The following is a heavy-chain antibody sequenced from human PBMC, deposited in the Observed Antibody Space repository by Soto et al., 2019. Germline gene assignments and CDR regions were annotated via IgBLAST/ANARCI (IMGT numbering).Heavy chain of an antibody. CDR1: GFTFEDYS. D-gene: IGHD3-10*01. Sequence: GGSLRLSCVASGFTFEDYSLHWVRQVPGKGLEWVAGISGNSGSSGYADSVRGRFTVPRDNAKNSLFLQMSSLSPEDTALYYCTKRRSARPGFDAFDLRGQGTMVTVSS. CDR2: ISGNSGSS. V-gene: IGHV3-9*01. J-gene: IGHJ3*01. CDR3: TKRRSARPGFDAFDL.